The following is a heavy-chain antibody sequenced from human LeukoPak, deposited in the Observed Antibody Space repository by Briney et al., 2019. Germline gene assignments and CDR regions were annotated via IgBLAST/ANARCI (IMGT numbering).Heavy chain of an antibody. D-gene: IGHD4-17*01. CDR3: ARGFYGDYDNWFDP. Sequence: GSSVKVSCKASGGTFSSYAINWVRQATGQGLEWMGWINPNSGNTGYAQKFQGRVTMTRNTSISTAYMELSSLRSEDTAVYYCARGFYGDYDNWFDPWGQGTLVTVSS. CDR1: GGTFSSYA. CDR2: INPNSGNT. J-gene: IGHJ5*02. V-gene: IGHV1-8*02.